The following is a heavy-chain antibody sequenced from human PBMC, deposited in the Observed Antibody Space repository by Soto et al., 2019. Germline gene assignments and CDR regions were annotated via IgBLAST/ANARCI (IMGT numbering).Heavy chain of an antibody. Sequence: ASVKVSCKASAYTFTNYGISWVRQAPGQGLEWMGWMNPNSGNTGYAQKFQGRVTMTRNTSISTAYMELSSLRSEDTAVYYCARAVVAAYDAFDIWGQGTMVTVSS. V-gene: IGHV1-8*02. CDR1: AYTFTNYG. CDR3: ARAVVAAYDAFDI. J-gene: IGHJ3*02. D-gene: IGHD2-15*01. CDR2: MNPNSGNT.